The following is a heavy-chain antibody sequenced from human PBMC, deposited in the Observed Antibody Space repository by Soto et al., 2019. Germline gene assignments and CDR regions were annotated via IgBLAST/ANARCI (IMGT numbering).Heavy chain of an antibody. D-gene: IGHD2-15*01. CDR2: IFYSGTT. V-gene: IGHV4-31*03. CDR1: GGSISSGGYY. Sequence: SETLSLTCTVSGGSISSGGYYWSWIRQHPGKGLEWIGYIFYSGTTYYNPSLKSRVTISVDTSKNQFSLKLSSVTAADTAVYYCAGAYGGNCFDFWGQGTLVTVSS. J-gene: IGHJ4*02. CDR3: AGAYGGNCFDF.